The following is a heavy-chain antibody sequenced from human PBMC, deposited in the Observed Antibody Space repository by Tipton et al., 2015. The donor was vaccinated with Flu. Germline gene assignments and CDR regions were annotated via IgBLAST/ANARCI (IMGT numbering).Heavy chain of an antibody. J-gene: IGHJ5*02. V-gene: IGHV4-39*07. D-gene: IGHD4-11*01. CDR1: GDSIRSSNYY. CDR2: TFHSGNT. Sequence: TLSLTCGVSGDSIRSSNYYWGWIRQPPGKGLEWIGNTFHSGNTYLNPSLKSRVTISIDTSGNQFSLKLSSVTAADTAVYYCARRDYSNYVSEPKNWFDPWGQGALVTVSS. CDR3: ARRDYSNYVSEPKNWFDP.